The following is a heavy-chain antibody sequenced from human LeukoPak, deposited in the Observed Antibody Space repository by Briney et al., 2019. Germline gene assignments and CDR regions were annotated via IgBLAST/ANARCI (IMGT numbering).Heavy chain of an antibody. D-gene: IGHD6-19*01. CDR3: ARWDDSAWAFGS. V-gene: IGHV4-59*08. CDR2: IPHTGTT. Sequence: SETLSLTCIVSGGSILTYSWNWLRQSPGKGLEWIGYIPHTGTTSYRSSLKSRVTISVDSSKNQLSLKLASVTAADTAVYFCARWDDSAWAFGSWGPGTLVTVSS. CDR1: GGSILTYS. J-gene: IGHJ4*02.